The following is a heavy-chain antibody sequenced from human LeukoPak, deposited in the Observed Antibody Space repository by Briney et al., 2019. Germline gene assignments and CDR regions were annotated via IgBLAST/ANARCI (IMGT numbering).Heavy chain of an antibody. Sequence: GGSLRLSCAASGFTFSSYAMSWVRQAPGKGLEWVSAISGSGGSTYYADSVKGRFTISRDNSKNTLYPQMNSLRAEDTAVYYCAKYEKMMVRGAAISYWGQGTLVTVSS. J-gene: IGHJ4*02. CDR2: ISGSGGST. V-gene: IGHV3-23*01. CDR1: GFTFSSYA. CDR3: AKYEKMMVRGAAISY. D-gene: IGHD3-10*01.